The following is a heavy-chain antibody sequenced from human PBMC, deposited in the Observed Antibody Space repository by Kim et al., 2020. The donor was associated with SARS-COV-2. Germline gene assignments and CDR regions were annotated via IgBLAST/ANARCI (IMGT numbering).Heavy chain of an antibody. D-gene: IGHD3-22*01. Sequence: KGQFTISRYNSKNTLYLQMNSRGAEDTAVYYCAKDYYDSSGYYSYLDYWGQGTLVTVSS. J-gene: IGHJ4*02. CDR3: AKDYYDSSGYYSYLDY. V-gene: IGHV3-33*06.